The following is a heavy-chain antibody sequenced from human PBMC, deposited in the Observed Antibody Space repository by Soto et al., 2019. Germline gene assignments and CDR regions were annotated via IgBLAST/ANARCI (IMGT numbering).Heavy chain of an antibody. CDR2: ISYSGSR. Sequence: PSETLSLTCIVSGGSVRSGDFYWSWIRRRPGRGLEWIGYISYSGSRYYNPSLKSRVSISIDTSANQFSLWLSSVTAADTALYYCASIRKFLAVVNQWWFDTWGQGTLVTVSS. D-gene: IGHD3-3*01. CDR1: GGSVRSGDFY. CDR3: ASIRKFLAVVNQWWFDT. V-gene: IGHV4-31*03. J-gene: IGHJ5*02.